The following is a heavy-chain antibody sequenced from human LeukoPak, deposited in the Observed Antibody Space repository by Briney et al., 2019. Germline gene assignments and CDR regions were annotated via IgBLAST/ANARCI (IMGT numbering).Heavy chain of an antibody. CDR3: ARDGCGGSCFHYYYYYMDV. CDR1: GGSISSYY. CDR2: IYTIGIT. J-gene: IGHJ6*03. V-gene: IGHV4-4*07. Sequence: SETLSLTCTVSGGSISSYYWSWIRQPAGKGLEWIGRIYTIGITNYNPSLISRVTISIDTSKNQFSLKLSSVTAADTAVYYCARDGCGGSCFHYYYYYMDVWGKGTTVTISS. D-gene: IGHD2-15*01.